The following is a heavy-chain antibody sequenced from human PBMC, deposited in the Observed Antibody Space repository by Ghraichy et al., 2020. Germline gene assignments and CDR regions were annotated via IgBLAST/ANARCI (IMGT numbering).Heavy chain of an antibody. J-gene: IGHJ5*02. CDR2: IYYSGST. CDR1: GGSISSSSYY. Sequence: SQTLSLTCTVSGGSISSSSYYWGWIRQPPGKGLEWIGSIYYSGSTYYNPSLKSRVTISVDTSKNQFSLKLSSVTAADTAVYYCARRYIGYCSGGSCYPWFDPWGQGTLVTVSS. V-gene: IGHV4-39*01. CDR3: ARRYIGYCSGGSCYPWFDP. D-gene: IGHD2-15*01.